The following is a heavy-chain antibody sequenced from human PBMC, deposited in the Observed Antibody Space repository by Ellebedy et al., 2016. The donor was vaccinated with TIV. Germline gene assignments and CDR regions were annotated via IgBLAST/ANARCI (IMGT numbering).Heavy chain of an antibody. J-gene: IGHJ5*02. V-gene: IGHV1-18*01. CDR2: SSAYNGNT. Sequence: AASVKVSCKASGYTFASYGISWVRQPPGQGREGRGWSSAYNGNTNYAQKLQGRVTMSTDISTSTAYMERRSLRSDDTAVYYCAREDCGRTRCYAEMYNWFDPWGQGTLVTVSS. CDR1: GYTFASYG. D-gene: IGHD2-2*01. CDR3: AREDCGRTRCYAEMYNWFDP.